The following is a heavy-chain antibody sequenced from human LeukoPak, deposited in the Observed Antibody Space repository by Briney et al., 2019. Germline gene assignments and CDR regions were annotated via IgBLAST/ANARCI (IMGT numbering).Heavy chain of an antibody. J-gene: IGHJ4*02. D-gene: IGHD2-15*01. V-gene: IGHV1-58*02. CDR2: IVVGSGNT. CDR3: AALGYCSGGSCPTYDY. CDR1: GFTFTSSA. Sequence: SVKVSCKASGFTFTSSAMQWVRQARGQRVEWIGWIVVGSGNTNYAQKFQERVTITRDMSKSTAYMELSSLRSEDTAVYYCAALGYCSGGSCPTYDYWGQGALVTVSS.